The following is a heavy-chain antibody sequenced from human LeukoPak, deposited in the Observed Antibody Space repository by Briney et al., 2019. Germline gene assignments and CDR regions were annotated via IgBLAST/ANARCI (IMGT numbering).Heavy chain of an antibody. D-gene: IGHD1-26*01. Sequence: GGSLRLSCAASGFTFSSHWMHWVRQAPGKGLVWVSRVKSGGSSINYADSVKGRFTISRDNAKNTLLLQMNSLRAEDTAVYYCARGGSPPEALGDTFDVWGQGTLVTVSS. CDR3: ARGGSPPEALGDTFDV. CDR2: VKSGGSSI. CDR1: GFTFSSHW. V-gene: IGHV3-74*01. J-gene: IGHJ3*01.